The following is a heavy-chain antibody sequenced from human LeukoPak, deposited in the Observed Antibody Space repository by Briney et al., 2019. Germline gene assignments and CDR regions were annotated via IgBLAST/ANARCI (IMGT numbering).Heavy chain of an antibody. Sequence: ALVKVSCKASGYTFTTYGISWVRQAPGQGLEWMGWISAYYGNTNYAQKLQGRVTLTTDTSTSTAYMELRSLTSDDTAVYFCARADDISPRYYYGMDVWGPGTTVSVSS. CDR1: GYTFTTYG. D-gene: IGHD3-9*01. V-gene: IGHV1-18*01. CDR2: ISAYYGNT. J-gene: IGHJ6*02. CDR3: ARADDISPRYYYGMDV.